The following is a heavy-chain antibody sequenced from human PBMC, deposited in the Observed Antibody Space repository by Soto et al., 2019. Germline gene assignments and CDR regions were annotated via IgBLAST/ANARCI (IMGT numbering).Heavy chain of an antibody. J-gene: IGHJ4*02. CDR2: IDITPTM. D-gene: IGHD2-8*02. CDR3: VRDECGLERHCTDTNGHYPYCFDY. CDR1: GFTFSRYS. V-gene: IGHV3-48*02. Sequence: EVHLVESGGGLVQPGGSLRLSCEASGFTFSRYSMSWIRQAPGEGLEWIAYIDITPTMYYADSVKGRFTISRDNAKNSLFLQINRLIDDDTAVYFGVRDECGLERHCTDTNGHYPYCFDYWGQGTLVTVSS.